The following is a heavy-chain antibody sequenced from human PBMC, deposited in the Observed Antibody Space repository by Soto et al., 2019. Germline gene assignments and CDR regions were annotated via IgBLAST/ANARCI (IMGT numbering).Heavy chain of an antibody. Sequence: GESLKISCKGSGYSFAVYWITWVRQKPGKGLEWMGRIDPSDSQTYYSPSFRGHVTISATKSITTVFLQWSSLRASDTAMYYCARQIYDSGTGPNFQYYFDSWGQGTPVTVSS. D-gene: IGHD6-13*01. CDR3: ARQIYDSGTGPNFQYYFDS. CDR2: IDPSDSQT. J-gene: IGHJ4*02. V-gene: IGHV5-10-1*01. CDR1: GYSFAVYW.